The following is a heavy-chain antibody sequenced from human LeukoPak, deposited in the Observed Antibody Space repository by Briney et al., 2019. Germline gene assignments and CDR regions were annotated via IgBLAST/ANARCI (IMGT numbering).Heavy chain of an antibody. V-gene: IGHV4-34*01. CDR2: INHSGST. D-gene: IGHD2-15*01. CDR3: ARRIVVVVAETNWFDP. Sequence: TPSETLSLTCAVYGGSFSGYYWSWIRQPPGKGLEWIGEINHSGSTNYNPSLKSRVTISVDTSKNQFSLKLSSVTAADTAVYYCARRIVVVVAETNWFDPWGQGTLVTVSS. J-gene: IGHJ5*02. CDR1: GGSFSGYY.